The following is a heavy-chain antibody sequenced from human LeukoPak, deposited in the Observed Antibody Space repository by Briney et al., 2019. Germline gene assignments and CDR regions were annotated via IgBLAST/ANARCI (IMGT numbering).Heavy chain of an antibody. CDR2: TYTEGTST. J-gene: IGHJ4*02. Sequence: GGSLRLSCAASGFTVSSNYMSWVRQAPGKGLEWVSRTYTEGTSTHYADSVKGRFTVSRDNAKNTIYLQMNSLRAEDTAVYYCARDSYNNVNYWGQGTLVTVSS. CDR1: GFTVSSNY. D-gene: IGHD5-24*01. V-gene: IGHV3-74*01. CDR3: ARDSYNNVNY.